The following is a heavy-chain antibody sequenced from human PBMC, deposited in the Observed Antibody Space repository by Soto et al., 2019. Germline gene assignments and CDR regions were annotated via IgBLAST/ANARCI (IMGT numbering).Heavy chain of an antibody. D-gene: IGHD3-10*01. CDR3: ARDPGSGSYYLDIHPYGMDV. J-gene: IGHJ6*02. Sequence: QVQLQESGPGLVKPSQTLSLTCTVSGGSISSGDYYWSWIRQPPGKGMEWIGYSYYSGSTYYHPSLKSRVTISVDTSKNQFSLKLSSVTASDTAVYYCARDPGSGSYYLDIHPYGMDVWGPGTTVTVSS. CDR2: SYYSGST. CDR1: GGSISSGDYY. V-gene: IGHV4-30-4*01.